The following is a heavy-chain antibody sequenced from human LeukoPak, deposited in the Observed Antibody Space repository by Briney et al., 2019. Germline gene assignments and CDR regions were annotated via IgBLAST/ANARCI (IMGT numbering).Heavy chain of an antibody. D-gene: IGHD1-26*01. CDR2: VYYNGVT. Sequence: SSETLSLTCTVSGGSISSSSYYWGWIRQPPGQGLEWIGYVYYNGVTNYNPSLMSRVTISVDTSKNQFSLKLSSVTAADTAVYYCARSSRSYYPLWGQGTLVTVSS. V-gene: IGHV4-61*05. CDR3: ARSSRSYYPL. J-gene: IGHJ4*02. CDR1: GGSISSSSYY.